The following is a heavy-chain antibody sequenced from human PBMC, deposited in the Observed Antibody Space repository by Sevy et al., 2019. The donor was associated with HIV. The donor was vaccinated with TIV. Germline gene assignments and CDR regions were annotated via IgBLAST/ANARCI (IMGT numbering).Heavy chain of an antibody. J-gene: IGHJ4*02. CDR1: EFMFSTYA. V-gene: IGHV3-30-3*01. CDR3: ARDQIDDY. CDR2: ISYDGSNK. D-gene: IGHD2-21*01. Sequence: GGSLRLSCAASEFMFSTYAMHWVRQAPGKGLEWVAVISYDGSNKYYADSVKGRFTISRDNAKNSLYLQMNSLRAEDTAVYYCARDQIDDYWGQGTLVTVSS.